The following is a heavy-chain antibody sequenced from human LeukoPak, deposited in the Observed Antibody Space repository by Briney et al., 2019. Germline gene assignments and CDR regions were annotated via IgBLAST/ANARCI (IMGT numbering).Heavy chain of an antibody. Sequence: GRSLRLSCAAAGFTFSSYGMHWVRQAPGKGLEWVAVIWYDGSNKYYPDSVQGRFTISRDNSKNTLYLQVNSLRAEDTAVYYCARDRSMSGWYIDLWGRGTLVTVSS. V-gene: IGHV3-33*01. CDR3: ARDRSMSGWYIDL. CDR2: IWYDGSNK. J-gene: IGHJ2*01. D-gene: IGHD2/OR15-2a*01. CDR1: GFTFSSYG.